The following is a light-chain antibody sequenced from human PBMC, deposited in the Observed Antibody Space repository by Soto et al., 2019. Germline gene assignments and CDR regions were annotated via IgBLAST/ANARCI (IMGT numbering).Light chain of an antibody. V-gene: IGKV3-20*01. CDR1: QSVSSSY. Sequence: EIVLTQSPGTLSLSPGERATLSCRASQSVSSSYLAWYQQKPGQAPRLLIYGASSRATGIPDRFSGSGSGTDFTLTISRLEPEDFLVYYCQQYGSSRTFGQGTKLEIK. CDR2: GAS. J-gene: IGKJ2*02. CDR3: QQYGSSRT.